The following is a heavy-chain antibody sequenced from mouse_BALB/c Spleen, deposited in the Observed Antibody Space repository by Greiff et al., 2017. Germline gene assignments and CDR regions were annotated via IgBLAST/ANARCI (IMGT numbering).Heavy chain of an antibody. D-gene: IGHD3-3*01. Sequence: VQLQQSGAELVKPGASVKLSCTASGFNIKDTYMHWVKQRPEQGLEWIGRIDPANGNTKYDPKFKGKATLTADKSSSTAYMQLSSLTSEDSAVYFCARLGVYYFDYWGQGTTLTVSS. CDR1: GFNIKDTY. J-gene: IGHJ2*01. V-gene: IGHV14-3*02. CDR2: IDPANGNT. CDR3: ARLGVYYFDY.